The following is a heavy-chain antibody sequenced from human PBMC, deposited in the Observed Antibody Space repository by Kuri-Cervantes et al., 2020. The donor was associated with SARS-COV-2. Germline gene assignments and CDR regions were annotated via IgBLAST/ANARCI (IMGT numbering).Heavy chain of an antibody. CDR2: ISSSSSYI. CDR1: GFTFSSYS. V-gene: IGHV3-21*01. D-gene: IGHD1-26*01. J-gene: IGHJ3*02. Sequence: GGSLRLSYAASGFTFSSYSMNWVRQAPGKGLEWVSSISSSSSYIYYADSVKGRFTTSRDNAKNSLYLQMNSLRAEDTAVYYCARDKWELGAFDIWGQGTMVTVSS. CDR3: ARDKWELGAFDI.